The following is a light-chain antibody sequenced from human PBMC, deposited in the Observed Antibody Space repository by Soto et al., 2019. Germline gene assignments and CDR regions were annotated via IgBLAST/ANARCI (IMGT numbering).Light chain of an antibody. V-gene: IGKV3-20*01. CDR2: GAS. CDR3: QQYCGSPIT. J-gene: IGKJ5*01. CDR1: QSVSSSY. Sequence: EIVLTQSPGTLSLSPGERATLSCRASQSVSSSYLAWYQQKPGQAPRLLIYGASSRATGIPDRFSGSGSGTDFTLTISRLEPDDSAVYFCQQYCGSPITFGQGTRLEIK.